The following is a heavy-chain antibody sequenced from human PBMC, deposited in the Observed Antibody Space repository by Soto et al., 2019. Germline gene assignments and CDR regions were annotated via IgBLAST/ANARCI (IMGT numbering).Heavy chain of an antibody. Sequence: PSETLSLTCAVYGGSFSSYYCSWVRQPPGKGLEWIGEVNHSGNTNYKSSLTSRFTISVATSKNQVSLKRNSLTAADTAVYSCARGEFGVGYCSGPRHYCAFDVWGQGAMVTVSS. CDR1: GGSFSSYY. CDR2: VNHSGNT. CDR3: ARGEFGVGYCSGPRHYCAFDV. D-gene: IGHD2-15*01. J-gene: IGHJ3*01. V-gene: IGHV4-34*01.